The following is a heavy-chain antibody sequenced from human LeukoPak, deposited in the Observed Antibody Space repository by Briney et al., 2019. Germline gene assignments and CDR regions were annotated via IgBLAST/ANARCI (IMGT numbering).Heavy chain of an antibody. D-gene: IGHD3-22*01. CDR2: IIPIFGIA. J-gene: IGHJ5*02. CDR3: ARDPTDYYDSSGYYSHWFDP. V-gene: IGHV1-69*04. CDR1: GGIFSSYA. Sequence: SVKVSCKASGGIFSSYAISWVRQAPGQGLEWMGRIIPIFGIANYAQKFQGRVTITADKSTSTAYMELSSLRSEDTAVYYCARDPTDYYDSSGYYSHWFDPWGQGTLVTVSS.